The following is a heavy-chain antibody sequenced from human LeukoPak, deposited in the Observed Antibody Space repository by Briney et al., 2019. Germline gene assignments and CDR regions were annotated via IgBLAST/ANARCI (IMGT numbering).Heavy chain of an antibody. Sequence: ASVKVSCKASGYTFTGYYMHWVRQAPGQGLEWRGWINPNSGGTNYAQKFQGRVTMTRDTSISTAYMELSRLRSDDTAVYYCARSTYSGSYRARGYYFDYWGQGTLVTVSS. CDR1: GYTFTGYY. CDR2: INPNSGGT. CDR3: ARSTYSGSYRARGYYFDY. J-gene: IGHJ4*02. D-gene: IGHD1-26*01. V-gene: IGHV1-2*02.